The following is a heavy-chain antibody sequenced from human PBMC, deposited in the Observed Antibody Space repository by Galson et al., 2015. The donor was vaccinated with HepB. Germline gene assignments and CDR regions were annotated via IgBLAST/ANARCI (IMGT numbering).Heavy chain of an antibody. CDR2: INSDGSST. CDR1: GFTFSSYW. J-gene: IGHJ6*02. D-gene: IGHD3-10*01. Sequence: SLRLSCAASGFTFSSYWMHWVRHAPGKGLVWVSRINSDGSSTSYADSVKGRFTISRDNAKNTLYLQMNSLRAEDTAVYYCARTPGTYGSGSYDDYYYGMDVWGQGTTVTVSS. CDR3: ARTPGTYGSGSYDDYYYGMDV. V-gene: IGHV3-74*01.